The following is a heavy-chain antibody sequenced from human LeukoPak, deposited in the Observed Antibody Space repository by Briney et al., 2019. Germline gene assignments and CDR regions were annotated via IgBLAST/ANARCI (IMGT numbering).Heavy chain of an antibody. CDR1: HYSISSGFY. CDR3: ARDPAATSPDF. J-gene: IGHJ4*02. CDR2: IYHSGRT. V-gene: IGHV4-38-2*02. Sequence: PSETLSLTCAVSHYSISSGFYWCCMRQPPGKGLQWIGNIYHSGRTQYNPSLKTRVTISADTSTNNFALKPNSVTAAGTSIYYCARDPAATSPDFWGQGILVTVSS. D-gene: IGHD6-13*01.